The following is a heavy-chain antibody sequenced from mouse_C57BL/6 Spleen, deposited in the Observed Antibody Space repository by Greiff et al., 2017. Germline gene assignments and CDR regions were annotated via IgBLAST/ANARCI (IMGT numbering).Heavy chain of an antibody. D-gene: IGHD2-1*01. V-gene: IGHV1-64*01. CDR1: GYTFTSYW. CDR3: ARDGVTTYGY. CDR2: IHPNSGST. J-gene: IGHJ2*01. Sequence: QVQLQQPGAELVKPGSSVKLSCKASGYTFTSYWMHWVKQRPGQGLEWIGMIHPNSGSTNYNEKFKSKATLTVDKSSSTAYMQLSSLTSEDSAVYYCARDGVTTYGYWGQGTTLTVSS.